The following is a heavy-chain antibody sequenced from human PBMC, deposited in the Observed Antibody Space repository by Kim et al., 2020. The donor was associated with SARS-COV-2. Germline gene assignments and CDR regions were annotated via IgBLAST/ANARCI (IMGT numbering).Heavy chain of an antibody. V-gene: IGHV3-23*01. CDR1: GFTFSSYA. J-gene: IGHJ4*02. Sequence: GGSLRLSCAASGFTFSSYAMSWVRQAPGKGLEWASAISGSGGSTYYADSVKGRFTISRDNSKNTLYLQMNSLRAEDTAVYYCAKDLGLVVVRELDYWGQGTLVTVSS. CDR3: AKDLGLVVVRELDY. CDR2: ISGSGGST. D-gene: IGHD3-22*01.